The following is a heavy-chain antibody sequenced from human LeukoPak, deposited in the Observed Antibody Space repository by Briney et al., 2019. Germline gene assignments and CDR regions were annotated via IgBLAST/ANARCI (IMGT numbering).Heavy chain of an antibody. Sequence: PGGSLRLSCAASKFTFSDYYMTWIRQAPGKGLEWLSSISDYIYDADSLKGRFSISRDNAKKSLYLQMNSLRAEDTAVYYCARGHSGSYQGTDAFDIWGQGTMVTVSS. V-gene: IGHV3-69-1*01. J-gene: IGHJ3*02. D-gene: IGHD1-26*01. CDR1: KFTFSDYY. CDR3: ARGHSGSYQGTDAFDI. CDR2: ISDYI.